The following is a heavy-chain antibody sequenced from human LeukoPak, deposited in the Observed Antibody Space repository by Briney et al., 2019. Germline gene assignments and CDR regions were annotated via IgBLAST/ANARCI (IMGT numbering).Heavy chain of an antibody. J-gene: IGHJ5*02. Sequence: GGSLRLSCAASGFTFSDYYMSWIRQAPGKGLEWVSYISSSGSYTNYADSVKGRFTISRDSAKNSLYLQMNSLRAEDTAVYYCARGGSSSGSGGSKNWFDPWGQGTLVTVSS. CDR2: ISSSGSYT. V-gene: IGHV3-11*03. CDR3: ARGGSSSGSGGSKNWFDP. D-gene: IGHD3-10*01. CDR1: GFTFSDYY.